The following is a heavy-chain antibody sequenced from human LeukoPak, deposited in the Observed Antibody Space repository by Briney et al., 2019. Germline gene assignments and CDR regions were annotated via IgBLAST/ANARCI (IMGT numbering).Heavy chain of an antibody. Sequence: GGSLRLSCAASAFTFGSFGMSWVRQAPGKGLEWVSAISDTGGSTFYADSVKGRFTISRDNSKNTLYLQMNSLRAEGTAVYYCAKGRIQSYMAPEYWGQGTLVTVSS. D-gene: IGHD5-18*01. J-gene: IGHJ4*02. CDR1: AFTFGSFG. V-gene: IGHV3-23*01. CDR3: AKGRIQSYMAPEY. CDR2: ISDTGGST.